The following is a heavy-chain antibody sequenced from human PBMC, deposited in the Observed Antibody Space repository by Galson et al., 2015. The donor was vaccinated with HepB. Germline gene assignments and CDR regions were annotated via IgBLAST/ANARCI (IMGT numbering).Heavy chain of an antibody. D-gene: IGHD3-22*01. J-gene: IGHJ4*02. CDR1: GFSFSSYI. CDR3: ARQDNYDISGIYYFDY. Sequence: SLRLSCAASGFSFSSYIMNWVRQAPGKGLEWVSSINGDGTSIYYADSMKGRFTISRDNAKSSLYLQMSSLRAEDTAVYYCARQDNYDISGIYYFDYWGQGTLVTVSS. V-gene: IGHV3-21*01. CDR2: INGDGTSI.